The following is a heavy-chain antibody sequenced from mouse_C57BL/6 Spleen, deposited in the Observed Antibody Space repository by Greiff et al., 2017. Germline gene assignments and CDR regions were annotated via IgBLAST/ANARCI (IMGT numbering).Heavy chain of an antibody. Sequence: VQLQQPGAELVKPGASVKLSCKASGYTFTSYWMHWVKQRPGRGPEWIGRIDPNSGGTKYNEKFKSKATLTVDKPSSTAYMQLSSLTSEDSAVYYCAREDWDVENWYFDVWGTGTTVTVSS. D-gene: IGHD4-1*01. CDR1: GYTFTSYW. V-gene: IGHV1-72*01. J-gene: IGHJ1*03. CDR2: IDPNSGGT. CDR3: AREDWDVENWYFDV.